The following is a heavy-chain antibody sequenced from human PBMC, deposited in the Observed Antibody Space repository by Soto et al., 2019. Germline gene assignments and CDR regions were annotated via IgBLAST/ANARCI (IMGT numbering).Heavy chain of an antibody. J-gene: IGHJ4*02. Sequence: ASVKVACKASCYTFTSYGIIWVRHAPGQGLEGMGWISAYNGNTNYAQKLQGRVTMTTDTSTSTAYMEPRSLRSDDTAVYYCAREVSYEYYFDYWGQGTLVTVSS. CDR3: AREVSYEYYFDY. D-gene: IGHD1-26*01. CDR1: CYTFTSYG. V-gene: IGHV1-18*01. CDR2: ISAYNGNT.